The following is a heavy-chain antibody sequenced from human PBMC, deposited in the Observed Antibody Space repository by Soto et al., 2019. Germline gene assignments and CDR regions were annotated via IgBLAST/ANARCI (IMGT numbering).Heavy chain of an antibody. V-gene: IGHV5-51*01. J-gene: IGHJ6*02. CDR3: AASIFYYGMDV. Sequence: PGESLKISCKGSGYSFTNYWIGWVRQMPGKGLEWMGIIYPGDSHAIYNPSFQGQVTISADKSITTTYLQWSSLKASDTAIYYCAASIFYYGMDVWGQGTTVTVSS. CDR2: IYPGDSHA. CDR1: GYSFTNYW.